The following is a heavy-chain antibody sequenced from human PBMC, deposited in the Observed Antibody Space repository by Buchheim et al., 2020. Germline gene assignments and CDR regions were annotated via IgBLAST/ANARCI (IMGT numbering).Heavy chain of an antibody. J-gene: IGHJ4*02. Sequence: QVQLVESGGGLVKAGGSLRLSCAASGFTFGDYYMSWIRQAPGKGLEWVSCISGSRDSTTYADSVKGRLTISRDNAKNSLYLQMESLRGEDTAVYYCARNSAPPDYWGQGTL. CDR2: ISGSRDST. V-gene: IGHV3-11*05. CDR3: ARNSAPPDY. CDR1: GFTFGDYY. D-gene: IGHD3-10*01.